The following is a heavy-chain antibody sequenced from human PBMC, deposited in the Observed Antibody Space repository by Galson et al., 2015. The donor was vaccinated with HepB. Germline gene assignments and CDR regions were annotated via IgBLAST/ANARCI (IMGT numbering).Heavy chain of an antibody. Sequence: ALRLSCAASGFTFSTYAMHWVRQAPGKGLEWVAVMSYDGSNKYYADSVKGRFTISRDNSKNTLYLQMNSLRAEDTAVYYCARDKWELLAAGYYFDYWGQGTLVTVSS. CDR1: GFTFSTYA. V-gene: IGHV3-30-3*01. CDR3: ARDKWELLAAGYYFDY. CDR2: MSYDGSNK. J-gene: IGHJ4*02. D-gene: IGHD1-26*01.